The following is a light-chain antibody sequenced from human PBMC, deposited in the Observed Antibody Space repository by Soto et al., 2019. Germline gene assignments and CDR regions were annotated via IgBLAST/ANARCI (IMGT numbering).Light chain of an antibody. CDR1: QDIRIY. V-gene: IGKV1-33*01. CDR2: DAS. Sequence: DIQMTQSPSSLSASVGDRVTITCQASQDIRIYLHWYQQKPGSAPKLLIYDASNLEMGVPSRCSGGGSGTDFSFTIASLQPEDIATYYCQQYHKLPLTFGGGTKVEIK. CDR3: QQYHKLPLT. J-gene: IGKJ4*01.